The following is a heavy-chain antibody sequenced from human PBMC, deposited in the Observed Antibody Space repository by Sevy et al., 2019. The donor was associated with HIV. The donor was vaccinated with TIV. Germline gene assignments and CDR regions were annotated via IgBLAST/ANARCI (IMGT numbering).Heavy chain of an antibody. Sequence: GGSLRLSCTASGFTFSNFGMHWVRQVPDKGLDWVTFIRYDGSDKYYAASVKGRFTISRDDSKNRLYLQMDSLRPDDTTIYYCAKDLAGPGRRYFDNWGQGTLVTVSS. CDR3: AKDLAGPGRRYFDN. V-gene: IGHV3-30*02. J-gene: IGHJ4*02. CDR2: IRYDGSDK. CDR1: GFTFSNFG. D-gene: IGHD6-13*01.